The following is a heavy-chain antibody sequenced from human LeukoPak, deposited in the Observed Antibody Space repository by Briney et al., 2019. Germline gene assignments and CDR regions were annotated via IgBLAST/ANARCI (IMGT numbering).Heavy chain of an antibody. V-gene: IGHV1-24*01. CDR1: GYTLTELS. J-gene: IGHJ5*02. CDR3: ATLFYDSNGYRDKWFDP. D-gene: IGHD3-22*01. CDR2: FDPEDGET. Sequence: ASVKVSCKVSGYTLTELSMHWVRQAPGKGLEWMGGFDPEDGETIYAQKFQGRVTMTEDTSTDTAYMELSSLRSEDTAVYYCATLFYDSNGYRDKWFDPWGQGTLVNVSS.